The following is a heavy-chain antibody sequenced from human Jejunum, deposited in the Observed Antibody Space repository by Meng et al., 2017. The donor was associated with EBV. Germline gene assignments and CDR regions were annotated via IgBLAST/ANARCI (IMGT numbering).Heavy chain of an antibody. CDR2: IYNSGST. CDR1: GGSVSSGTYY. D-gene: IGHD1-1*01. J-gene: IGHJ4*02. V-gene: IGHV4-61*01. Sequence: QVQLRESGPGLVTPSETLSLTCTVSGGSVSSGTYYWTWIRQPPGKGLEWIGYIYNSGSTNYIPFLKSRVTISLDTSKNQFSLKLSSVTAADTAMYYCARNWNFWGQGTLVTVSS. CDR3: ARNWNF.